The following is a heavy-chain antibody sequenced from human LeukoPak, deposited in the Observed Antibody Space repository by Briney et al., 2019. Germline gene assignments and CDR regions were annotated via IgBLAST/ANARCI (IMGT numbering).Heavy chain of an antibody. Sequence: ASVKVSCKASGGTFSSYAISWVRRASGQGLEWMGGIIPIFGTANYAQKFQGRVTITTDESTSTAYMELSSLRSEDTAVYYCARDRYVGLLNTMDYWGQGTLVTVSS. D-gene: IGHD1-26*01. CDR3: ARDRYVGLLNTMDY. V-gene: IGHV1-69*05. J-gene: IGHJ4*02. CDR2: IIPIFGTA. CDR1: GGTFSSYA.